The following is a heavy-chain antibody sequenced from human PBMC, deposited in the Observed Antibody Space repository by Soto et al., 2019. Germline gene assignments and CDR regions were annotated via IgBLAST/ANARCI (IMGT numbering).Heavy chain of an antibody. D-gene: IGHD6-6*01. J-gene: IGHJ6*02. V-gene: IGHV1-46*01. CDR3: ARDGSEYSTSSAGVIYFYGRDV. Sequence: ASVQVSCKASGFTLTSSAVHWVRQAPGQGLEWMGIINPSGGSTSYAQKFQGRVTMTRDTSTSTVYMELSSLRSEDTAVYYCARDGSEYSTSSAGVIYFYGRDVGGQ. CDR1: GFTLTSSA. CDR2: INPSGGST.